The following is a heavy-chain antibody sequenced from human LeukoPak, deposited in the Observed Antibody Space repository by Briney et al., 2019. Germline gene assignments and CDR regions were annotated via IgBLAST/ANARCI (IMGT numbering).Heavy chain of an antibody. V-gene: IGHV3-48*01. CDR1: GFTFSSYS. J-gene: IGHJ3*02. D-gene: IGHD3-22*01. Sequence: GGSLRLSCAASGFTFSSYSMNWVRQAPGKGLEWVSYISSSSSTIYYADSVKGRFTISRDNAKNSLYLQMNSLRAEDTAVYYCAREANSIVVGAFDIWGQGTMVTVSS. CDR2: ISSSSSTI. CDR3: AREANSIVVGAFDI.